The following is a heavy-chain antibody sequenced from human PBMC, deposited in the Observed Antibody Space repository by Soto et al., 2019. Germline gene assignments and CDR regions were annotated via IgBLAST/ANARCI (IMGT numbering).Heavy chain of an antibody. CDR1: GFTFSSYE. J-gene: IGHJ4*02. CDR3: ARGGYSSSSRGDY. CDR2: ISSDGGHK. V-gene: IGHV3-48*03. D-gene: IGHD6-6*01. Sequence: ESGGGLVQPGGSLRLSCAASGFTFSSYEMNWFRQAPGKGLEWVSYISSDGGHKYYADSVKGRFTISRDNAKNSVDLQMDSLRAEDTALFYCARGGYSSSSRGDYWGQGTLVTVSS.